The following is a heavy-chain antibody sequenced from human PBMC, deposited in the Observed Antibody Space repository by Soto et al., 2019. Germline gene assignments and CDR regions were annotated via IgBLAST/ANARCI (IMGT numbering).Heavy chain of an antibody. J-gene: IGHJ2*01. V-gene: IGHV3-21*01. CDR1: GFTFSSYS. CDR3: ARTPVRSIDYWYFDI. Sequence: GGSLRLSCAASGFTFSSYSMNWVRQAPGKGLEWVSSISSSSSYIYYADSVKGRFTISRDNAKNSLYLQMNSLRAEDTAVYYCARTPVRSIDYWYFDIWGRGTLVTVSS. CDR2: ISSSSSYI. D-gene: IGHD2-15*01.